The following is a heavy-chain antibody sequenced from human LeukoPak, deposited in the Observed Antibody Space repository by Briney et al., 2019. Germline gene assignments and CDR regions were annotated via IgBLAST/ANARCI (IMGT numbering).Heavy chain of an antibody. Sequence: GGSLRLSCAVSGFTVSSNYMSWVRQAPGKGLEWVSVIYSGGSTYYADSVKGRFTISRDNSKNTLYLQMNSLRAEDTAVYNCARDDAFDYWGQGTLVTVS. CDR3: ARDDAFDY. V-gene: IGHV3-53*01. CDR1: GFTVSSNY. CDR2: IYSGGST. J-gene: IGHJ4*02.